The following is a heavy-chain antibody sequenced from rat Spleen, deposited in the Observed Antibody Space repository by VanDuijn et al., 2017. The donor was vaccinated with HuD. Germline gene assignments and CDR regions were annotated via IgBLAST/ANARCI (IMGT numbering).Heavy chain of an antibody. Sequence: EVQLVESDGGLVQPGRSLKLSCAASGFTFSNYDMAWVRQAPTKGLEWVAAISPSGDSTYYRDSVKGRFTISRDNAKSTLYLQMDSLRSEDTATYYCARLFFDYSSYALCYFDYWGQGVMVTVSS. D-gene: IGHD1-8*01. CDR3: ARLFFDYSSYALCYFDY. J-gene: IGHJ2*01. CDR2: ISPSGDST. V-gene: IGHV5S23*01. CDR1: GFTFSNYD.